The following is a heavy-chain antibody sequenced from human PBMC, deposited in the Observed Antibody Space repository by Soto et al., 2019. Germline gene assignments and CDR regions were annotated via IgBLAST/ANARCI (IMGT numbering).Heavy chain of an antibody. Sequence: QVQLRASGPGLVKPSETLSLTCTVSIGSISSYYWSWIRQPPGKGLEWIGYIYYSGSTNYNPSLQSRVTISVDTSKTQFSLKLSSVTAADTAVYYCARQYGDYVRGAFDIWGQGTMVTVSS. CDR2: IYYSGST. V-gene: IGHV4-59*01. CDR1: IGSISSYY. CDR3: ARQYGDYVRGAFDI. J-gene: IGHJ3*02. D-gene: IGHD4-17*01.